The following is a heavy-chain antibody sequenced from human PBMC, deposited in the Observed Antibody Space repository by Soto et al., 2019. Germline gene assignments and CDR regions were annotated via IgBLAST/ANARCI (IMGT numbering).Heavy chain of an antibody. J-gene: IGHJ4*02. D-gene: IGHD3-22*01. Sequence: QLQLQESGPGLVKPSETLSLTCTVSGGSISSSSYYWGWIRQPPGKGLEWIGSIYYSGSTYYNPSLTSRVTTSVDTSQNPCSLKRSAVTAADTAVYYCARTYDSSGYYYAYWGQGTLVTVSS. CDR3: ARTYDSSGYYYAY. CDR1: GGSISSSSYY. V-gene: IGHV4-39*01. CDR2: IYYSGST.